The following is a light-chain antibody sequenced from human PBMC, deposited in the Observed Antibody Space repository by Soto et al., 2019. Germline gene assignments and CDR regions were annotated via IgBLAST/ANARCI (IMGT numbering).Light chain of an antibody. CDR2: WAS. Sequence: VVMTQSPEYLALSLGERATIKCRSSQSVFFSSSKKNYLAWYQQKSGQPPKLLIYWASTRKSGVPDRFSGSGSGTDFTLTISSLQPEDVTVYYCQQYFSSWTFAQGTKVEIK. CDR1: QSVFFSSSKKNY. CDR3: QQYFSSWT. V-gene: IGKV4-1*01. J-gene: IGKJ1*01.